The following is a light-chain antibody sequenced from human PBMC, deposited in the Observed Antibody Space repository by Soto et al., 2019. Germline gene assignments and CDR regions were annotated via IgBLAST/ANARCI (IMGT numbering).Light chain of an antibody. Sequence: QSALTQPPSAPGSPGQSVTISCTGTSSDVGTHSYVSWYQQKPGKAPKLILYEVNKRPSGGPDRFSGSKSGNTASLTVSGLQAEDEATYYCSSYAGGNNWVFGGGTQLTVL. CDR1: SSDVGTHSY. CDR3: SSYAGGNNWV. J-gene: IGLJ3*02. CDR2: EVN. V-gene: IGLV2-8*01.